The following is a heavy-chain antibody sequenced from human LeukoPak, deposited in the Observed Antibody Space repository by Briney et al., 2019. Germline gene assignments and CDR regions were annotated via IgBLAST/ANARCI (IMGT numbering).Heavy chain of an antibody. CDR2: IFHSGSS. CDR1: GYSISIGHY. D-gene: IGHD2-21*02. J-gene: IGHJ4*02. V-gene: IGHV4-38-2*02. CDR3: ARDRLYCCADCYLFDY. Sequence: TSETLSLTCALSGYSISIGHYWAWIRQPPGKGLEWIGNIFHSGSSYYNPSLKSRVTISVDTSKNQFSLKLSSVTAADTAVYYFARDRLYCCADCYLFDYWGQGTLVTVSS.